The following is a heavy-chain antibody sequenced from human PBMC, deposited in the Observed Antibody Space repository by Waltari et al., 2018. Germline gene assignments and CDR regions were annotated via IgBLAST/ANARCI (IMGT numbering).Heavy chain of an antibody. CDR1: AGSISSGSYY. V-gene: IGHV4-61*02. CDR2: IYTSGST. CDR3: ARARGGILTLYYYYGMDV. Sequence: QVQLQESGPGLVKPSQTLSLTCTVSAGSISSGSYYWSWIRQPAGKGLEWIGRIYTSGSTNYNPSLKSRVTISVDTSKNQFSLKLSSVTAADTAVYYCARARGGILTLYYYYGMDVWGQGTTVTVSS. D-gene: IGHD3-9*01. J-gene: IGHJ6*02.